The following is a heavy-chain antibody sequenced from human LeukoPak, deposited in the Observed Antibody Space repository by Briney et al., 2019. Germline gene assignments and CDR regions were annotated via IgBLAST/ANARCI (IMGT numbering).Heavy chain of an antibody. Sequence: GGSLRLSCIVSGFTFNRHWMHWLRQAPGKGLVWVSRINFDGSSRSYADAVKGRFTISRDNAKNTLNLQMNSLRVEDTAVYYCARGVYDWFDPWGQGSLVTVSS. CDR3: ARGVYDWFDP. J-gene: IGHJ5*02. D-gene: IGHD6-13*01. CDR2: INFDGSSR. CDR1: GFTFNRHW. V-gene: IGHV3-74*01.